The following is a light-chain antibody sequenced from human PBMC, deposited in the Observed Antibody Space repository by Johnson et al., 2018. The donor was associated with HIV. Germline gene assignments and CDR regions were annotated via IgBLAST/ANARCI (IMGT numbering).Light chain of an antibody. CDR1: SSNIGINY. CDR2: DNN. V-gene: IGLV1-51*01. CDR3: GTWDNSLSTGGV. Sequence: QSVLTQPPSVSAAPGQKVTISCSGSSSNIGINYVSWYQQLPGTAPKLLIYDNNKRPSGIPDRFSGSKSGTSATLGITGLQTGDEADYYCGTWDNSLSTGGVFGTGTKVTVL. J-gene: IGLJ1*01.